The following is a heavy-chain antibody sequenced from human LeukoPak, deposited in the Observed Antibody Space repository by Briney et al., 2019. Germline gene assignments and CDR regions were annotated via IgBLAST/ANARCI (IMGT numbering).Heavy chain of an antibody. CDR1: GGTFRSYA. D-gene: IGHD3-22*01. J-gene: IGHJ4*02. V-gene: IGHV1-69*01. Sequence: SSVNVSCQPSGGTFRSYAFIWLRQAPGQGLEGMGVIIPIFGSANYPQKLQGRVTITADESTSTDYMELSSLRSEDTAVYYCGRERRNYYDSSGYYYWGQGTLVTVSS. CDR2: IIPIFGSA. CDR3: GRERRNYYDSSGYYY.